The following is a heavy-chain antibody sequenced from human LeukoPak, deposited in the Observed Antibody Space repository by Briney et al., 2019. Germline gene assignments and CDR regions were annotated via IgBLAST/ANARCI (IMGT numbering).Heavy chain of an antibody. J-gene: IGHJ5*02. V-gene: IGHV4-59*01. CDR2: IYYSGST. CDR1: GVSISSYY. D-gene: IGHD6-19*01. CDR3: ARASSGWYNWFDP. Sequence: SETLSLTCTVSGVSISSYYWSWIRQSPGKGLEWIGYIYYSGSTNFNPSLKSRVTISVDTSKNQFSLKLSSVTAADTAVYYCARASSGWYNWFDPWGQGTLVTVSS.